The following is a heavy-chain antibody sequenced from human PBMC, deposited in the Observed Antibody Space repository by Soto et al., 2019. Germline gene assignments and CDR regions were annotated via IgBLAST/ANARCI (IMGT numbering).Heavy chain of an antibody. J-gene: IGHJ5*02. Sequence: SETLSLTCAVYGGSFSGYYWSWIRQPPGKGLEWIGEINHSGSTNYNPSLKSRVTISVDTSKNQFSLRLSSVTAADTAVYYCAGGYCTNGVCFNPYWFDPWGQGTLVTVSS. CDR3: AGGYCTNGVCFNPYWFDP. D-gene: IGHD2-8*01. CDR1: GGSFSGYY. V-gene: IGHV4-34*01. CDR2: INHSGST.